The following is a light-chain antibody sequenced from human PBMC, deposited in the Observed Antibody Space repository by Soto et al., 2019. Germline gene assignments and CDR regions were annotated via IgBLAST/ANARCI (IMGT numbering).Light chain of an antibody. CDR1: QGISSS. Sequence: DIQLTQSPSFLSASVEDRVTITCRASQGISSSLAWYQQKPGKAPKLLIYAASTLQSGVPSRFSGSGSGTEFTLTSSSLQPEDFATYYCQLLNSYAPICTFVPGTKVDIK. CDR3: QLLNSYAPICT. J-gene: IGKJ3*01. CDR2: AAS. V-gene: IGKV1-9*01.